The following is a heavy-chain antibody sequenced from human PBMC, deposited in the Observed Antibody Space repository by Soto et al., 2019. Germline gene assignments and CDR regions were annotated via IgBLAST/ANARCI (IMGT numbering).Heavy chain of an antibody. D-gene: IGHD2-8*01. V-gene: IGHV5-51*01. CDR1: GYSFTSYW. Sequence: PGESLKISCKCSGYSFTSYWIGWVRQMPGKGLDWMGIIYPGDSDTRYSPSFQGQVTISADKSISTAYLQWSSLKAADTAVYYCARGRRYCTNGVCYAYYYYGMDVWGQGTTVTVSS. J-gene: IGHJ6*02. CDR3: ARGRRYCTNGVCYAYYYYGMDV. CDR2: IYPGDSDT.